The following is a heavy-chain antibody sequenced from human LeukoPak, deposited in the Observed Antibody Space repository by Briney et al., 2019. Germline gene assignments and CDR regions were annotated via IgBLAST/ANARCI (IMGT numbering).Heavy chain of an antibody. CDR3: AKHQDRSYDF. CDR2: ITTTGVNT. J-gene: IGHJ4*02. D-gene: IGHD3-10*01. V-gene: IGHV3-23*01. Sequence: GGSLRLSCAASGFTFSNYFFSWVRQAPGKGLEWVSTITTTGVNTYYADSVKGRFTISRDNSRSTLYLQMSSLRAEDTAVYYRAKHQDRSYDFWGQGTLVTVSS. CDR1: GFTFSNYF.